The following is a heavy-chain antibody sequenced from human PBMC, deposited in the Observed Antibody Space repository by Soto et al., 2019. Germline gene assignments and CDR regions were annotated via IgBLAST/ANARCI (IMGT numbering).Heavy chain of an antibody. J-gene: IGHJ4*02. Sequence: SETLSLTCTVSGGSISSSSYYWGWIRQPPGKGLEWIGSIYYSGSTYYNPSLKSRVTISVDTSKNQFSLKLSSVTAADTAVYYCATLQPYYDILTGYLDYWGRGTLVTVSS. CDR3: ATLQPYYDILTGYLDY. D-gene: IGHD3-9*01. CDR2: IYYSGST. V-gene: IGHV4-39*01. CDR1: GGSISSSSYY.